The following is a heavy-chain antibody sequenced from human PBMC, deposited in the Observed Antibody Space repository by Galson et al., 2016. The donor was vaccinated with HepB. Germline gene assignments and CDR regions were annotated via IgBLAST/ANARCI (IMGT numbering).Heavy chain of an antibody. Sequence: SLRLSCAASGFIFSNAWMSWVRQAPGKGLEWVGRIKSKADVETTDYAAPVKGKFTISRDDPKNKVYLQMNSLRTEDTAVYYCTPPYYYDSTGQYNYYGMDVWGQRTTVTDAS. CDR2: IKSKADVETT. CDR1: GFIFSNAW. CDR3: TPPYYYDSTGQYNYYGMDV. J-gene: IGHJ6*02. V-gene: IGHV3-15*01. D-gene: IGHD3-22*01.